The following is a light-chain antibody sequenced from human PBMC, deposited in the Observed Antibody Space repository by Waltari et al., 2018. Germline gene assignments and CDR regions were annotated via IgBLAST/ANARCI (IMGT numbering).Light chain of an antibody. J-gene: IGLJ2*01. V-gene: IGLV1-40*01. CDR1: SSNIGAGYD. CDR3: QSYDSSLSGSVV. CDR2: GNS. Sequence: QSVLTQPPSVSGAPGQRVTISCTGSSSNIGAGYDVHWYQQLPGTAPKLLIYGNSNRPSGVPDRFSGSKSDTSASLAITGLQAEDEADYYFQSYDSSLSGSVVFGGGTKLTVL.